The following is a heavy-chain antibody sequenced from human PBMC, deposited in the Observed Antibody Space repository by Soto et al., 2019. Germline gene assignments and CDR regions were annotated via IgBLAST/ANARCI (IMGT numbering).Heavy chain of an antibody. V-gene: IGHV1-69*06. CDR2: IIPIFGTT. CDR1: GGTFSSYA. Sequence: SVKVSCKASGGTFSSYAISWVRQAPGQGLEWMGRIIPIFGTTNYAQNLQGRVTISADKSTLTSYMELHSLTSDDTALYYCARDRTDSGYYTNWLDPWGQGTQVTVSS. CDR3: ARDRTDSGYYTNWLDP. D-gene: IGHD3-22*01. J-gene: IGHJ5*02.